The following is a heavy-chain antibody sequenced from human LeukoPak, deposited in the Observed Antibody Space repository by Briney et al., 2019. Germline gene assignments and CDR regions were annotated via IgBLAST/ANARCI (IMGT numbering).Heavy chain of an antibody. V-gene: IGHV3-7*01. CDR1: GFTFTNNW. J-gene: IGHJ4*02. CDR2: IKSDGSEK. Sequence: GGSLRLSCAASGFTFTNNWMSWVRQAPGKGLEWVANIKSDGSEKYHVDSVEGRFTISRDNAKNTVSLQMDSLRGEDTAVYYCVRALGSPTADHWGQGTLVTVSS. CDR3: VRALGSPTADH. D-gene: IGHD3-16*01.